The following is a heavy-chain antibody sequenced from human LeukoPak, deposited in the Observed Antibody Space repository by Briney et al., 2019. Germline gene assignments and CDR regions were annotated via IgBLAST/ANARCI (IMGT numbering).Heavy chain of an antibody. CDR2: IWYDGSNK. D-gene: IGHD6-19*01. V-gene: IGHV3-33*06. CDR3: AKTTTGYSSGRYPGWPVDY. CDR1: GFTFSSYG. Sequence: GRSLRLSCAASGFTFSSYGMHWVRQAPGKGLEWVAVIWYDGSNKYYADSVKGRFTISRDNSKNTVYLQLNSLSTEDTALYYCAKTTTGYSSGRYPGWPVDYWGQGTLVTVSS. J-gene: IGHJ4*02.